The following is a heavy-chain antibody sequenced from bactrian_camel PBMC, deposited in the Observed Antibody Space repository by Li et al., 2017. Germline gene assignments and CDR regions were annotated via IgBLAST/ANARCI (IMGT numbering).Heavy chain of an antibody. Sequence: HVQLVESGGGSVQAGGSLRLSCEVSGITEGTNFIGWFRQSPGKEREGVAAIMILGSTTYYADSVKGRLTISLDNAKNTSYLEMNSLKSEDTALYHCCIGLRWFAGYWRQGTQVTVS. J-gene: IGHJ6*01. D-gene: IGHD5*01. CDR2: IMILGSTT. CDR1: GITEGTNF. CDR3: CIGLRWFAGY. V-gene: IGHV3S54*01.